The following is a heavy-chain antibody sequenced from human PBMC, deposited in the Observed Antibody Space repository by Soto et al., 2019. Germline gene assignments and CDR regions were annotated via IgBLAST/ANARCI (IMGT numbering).Heavy chain of an antibody. Sequence: GGSLRLSCAASGFTFSSYSMNWVRQAPGKGLEWVSYISSSSSTIYYADSVKGRFTISRDNAKNSLYLQMNSLRDEDTAVYYCARDMGYCTNGVCLNWFDTWGQGTLVTVSS. V-gene: IGHV3-48*02. J-gene: IGHJ5*02. CDR2: ISSSSSTI. D-gene: IGHD2-8*01. CDR1: GFTFSSYS. CDR3: ARDMGYCTNGVCLNWFDT.